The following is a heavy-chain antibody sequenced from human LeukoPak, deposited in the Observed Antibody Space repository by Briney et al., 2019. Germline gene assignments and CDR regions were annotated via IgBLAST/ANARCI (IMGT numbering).Heavy chain of an antibody. CDR2: IYYSGST. CDR1: GGSVSSSSYY. D-gene: IGHD6-13*01. CDR3: ARDDSSSWGGAFDI. Sequence: SETLTLTCTVSGGSVSSSSYYWSWIRQPPGKGLEWIGHIYYSGSTDYNPSLKIRVTISVDTSKNQISLKLSSVTAADTAMYYCARDDSSSWGGAFDIWGQGTMVTVSS. V-gene: IGHV4-61*01. J-gene: IGHJ3*02.